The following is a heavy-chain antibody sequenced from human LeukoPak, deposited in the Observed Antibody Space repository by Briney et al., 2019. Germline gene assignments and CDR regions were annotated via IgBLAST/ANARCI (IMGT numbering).Heavy chain of an antibody. D-gene: IGHD1-26*01. CDR3: AKDSSGSYYDY. J-gene: IGHJ4*02. V-gene: IGHV3-43*02. Sequence: GSLRLSCAASGFPFDDYAMHWVRQAPGKGLEWVSLFSRDGGSTYYADSVKGRFTIYRDNSKNSLYLQMNSLRTEDTALYYCAKDSSGSYYDYWGQGTLVTVSS. CDR1: GFPFDDYA. CDR2: FSRDGGST.